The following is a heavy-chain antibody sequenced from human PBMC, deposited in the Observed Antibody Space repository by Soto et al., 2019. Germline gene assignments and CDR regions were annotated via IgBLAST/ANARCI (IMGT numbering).Heavy chain of an antibody. CDR2: ISGTGGST. CDR3: AKFFVETGGSSGWPWSFHF. Sequence: EVQLLESGGGLVQPGGSLRLSCAASGFTFSSYAMSWVRQAPGKGLESGSAISGTGGSTYYADSGKGRCTIPRDNSRNTLHLQMNSLRAEDTAIYYCAKFFVETGGSSGWPWSFHFWGQGTLVTVSS. D-gene: IGHD6-25*01. V-gene: IGHV3-23*01. J-gene: IGHJ4*02. CDR1: GFTFSSYA.